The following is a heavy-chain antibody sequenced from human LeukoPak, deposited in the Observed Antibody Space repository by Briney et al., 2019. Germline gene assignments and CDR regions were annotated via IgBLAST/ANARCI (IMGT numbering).Heavy chain of an antibody. Sequence: GGSLRLSCAASGFTFSSYWMHWVRQAPGKGLVWVSRIDTDEGSTSYADSVKGRFTISRDTAKNTLYLQMNSLKAEDTAVYYCARDGSLPDYWGQGTLVTVSS. CDR2: IDTDEGST. J-gene: IGHJ4*02. CDR3: ARDGSLPDY. V-gene: IGHV3-74*01. CDR1: GFTFSSYW.